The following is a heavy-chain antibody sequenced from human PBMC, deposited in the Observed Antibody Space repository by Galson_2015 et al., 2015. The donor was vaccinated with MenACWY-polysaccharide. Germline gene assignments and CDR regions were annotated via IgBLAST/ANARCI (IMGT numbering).Heavy chain of an antibody. Sequence: SLRLSCAASGFAFNNHWMHWVRQAPGKGLQWVSRITRAGGTLNYADSVRGRFTISRDNSKNTLFLQMNSLGPEDTAVYYCTKEPSRIGGAPAFYSVMDGSGHATTITVSS. J-gene: IGHJ6*02. CDR1: GFAFNNHW. D-gene: IGHD3-10*01. V-gene: IGHV3-74*01. CDR3: TKEPSRIGGAPAFYSVMDG. CDR2: ITRAGGTL.